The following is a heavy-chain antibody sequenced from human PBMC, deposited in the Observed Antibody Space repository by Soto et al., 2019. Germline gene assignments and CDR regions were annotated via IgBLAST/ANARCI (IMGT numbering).Heavy chain of an antibody. Sequence: QVQLVESGGGVVQPGRSLRLSCAASGFTFSSYGMHWVRQAPGKGLEWVAVISYDGSNKYYADSVKGRFTISRDNSKNKLYLQMNSLRAEDTAVYYCAKDGRQLIWYFDLWGRGTLVTVSS. CDR3: AKDGRQLIWYFDL. V-gene: IGHV3-30*18. CDR1: GFTFSSYG. CDR2: ISYDGSNK. D-gene: IGHD6-6*01. J-gene: IGHJ2*01.